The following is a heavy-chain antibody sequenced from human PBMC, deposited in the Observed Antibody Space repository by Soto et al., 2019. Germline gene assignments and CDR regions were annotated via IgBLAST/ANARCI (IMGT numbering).Heavy chain of an antibody. D-gene: IGHD4-17*01. Sequence: SETLSLTCTVSGGSISSYYWSWIRQPPGKGLEWIGSIFYSGSTYYNPSLKSRVTISVDRSKNQFSLKLSSVTAADTAVYYCASSQTTVPSYDYWGQGTLVTVSS. V-gene: IGHV4-59*12. CDR1: GGSISSYY. CDR3: ASSQTTVPSYDY. CDR2: IFYSGST. J-gene: IGHJ4*02.